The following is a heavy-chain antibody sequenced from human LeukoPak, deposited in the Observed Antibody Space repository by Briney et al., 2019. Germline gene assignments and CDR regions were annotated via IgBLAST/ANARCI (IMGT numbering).Heavy chain of an antibody. D-gene: IGHD3-22*01. CDR3: AKDRAPFTMIVGSFDY. CDR1: GFTFSSYA. V-gene: IGHV3-23*01. Sequence: GGSLRLSCAASGFTFSSYAMSWVRQAPGKGLEWVSAISGSGGSTYYADSVKGRFTISRDNSKNTLYLQMNSLRAEDTAVYYCAKDRAPFTMIVGSFDYWGQGTLVTVSS. CDR2: ISGSGGST. J-gene: IGHJ4*02.